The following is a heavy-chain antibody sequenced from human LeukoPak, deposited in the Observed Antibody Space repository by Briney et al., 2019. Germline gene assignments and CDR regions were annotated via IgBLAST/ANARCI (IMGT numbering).Heavy chain of an antibody. Sequence: ASVTVSCKSSGYTFTGYYMHWVRQPPAQGLEWVGWINPNSGGANYAQKFQGRVTMTRDTSIRTAYMELRRLRSDETAVYFCARGVAGPRGAAFDIWGQGTMVTVSS. CDR1: GYTFTGYY. CDR3: ARGVAGPRGAAFDI. CDR2: INPNSGGA. V-gene: IGHV1-2*02. D-gene: IGHD6-19*01. J-gene: IGHJ3*02.